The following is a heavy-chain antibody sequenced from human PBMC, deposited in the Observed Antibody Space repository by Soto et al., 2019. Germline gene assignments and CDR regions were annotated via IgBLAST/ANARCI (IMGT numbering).Heavy chain of an antibody. Sequence: QVQLVQSGAEVKKPGASVKVSCKASGYTFTSYGISWVRQAPGQGLEWMGWISAYNGNTNYAQKLQGRVTMTTDTYTSTAYMELRSLRSDDTAVYYCARDVGQLVPDYYYGMDVWGQGTTVTVSS. D-gene: IGHD6-6*01. CDR3: ARDVGQLVPDYYYGMDV. J-gene: IGHJ6*02. CDR2: ISAYNGNT. CDR1: GYTFTSYG. V-gene: IGHV1-18*04.